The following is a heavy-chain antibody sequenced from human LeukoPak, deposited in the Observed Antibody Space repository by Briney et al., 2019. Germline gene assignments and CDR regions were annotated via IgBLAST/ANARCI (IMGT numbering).Heavy chain of an antibody. Sequence: ASVKVSCKASGYTFTSYGISWVRQAPGQGLEWMGWISGYNGNTNNAQKLQGRVTMTTDTSTSTAYMELRSLRSDDTAVYYCTILLWFGEFGFDYWGQGTLVTVSS. J-gene: IGHJ4*02. CDR1: GYTFTSYG. D-gene: IGHD3-10*01. CDR3: TILLWFGEFGFDY. CDR2: ISGYNGNT. V-gene: IGHV1-18*01.